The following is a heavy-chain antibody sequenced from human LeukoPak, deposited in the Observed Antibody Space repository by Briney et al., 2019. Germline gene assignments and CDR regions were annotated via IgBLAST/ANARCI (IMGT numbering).Heavy chain of an antibody. D-gene: IGHD6-19*01. J-gene: IGHJ4*02. CDR1: GFTFSNAW. V-gene: IGHV3-15*01. Sequence: GGSLRLSCAASGFTFSNAWMSWVRQAPGKELEWVGRIKSKTDGGTTDYAAPVKGRFTISRDDSKNTLYLQMNSLKTEDTAVYYCTTDASYSSDWYQSYYFDYWGQGTLVTVSS. CDR2: IKSKTDGGTT. CDR3: TTDASYSSDWYQSYYFDY.